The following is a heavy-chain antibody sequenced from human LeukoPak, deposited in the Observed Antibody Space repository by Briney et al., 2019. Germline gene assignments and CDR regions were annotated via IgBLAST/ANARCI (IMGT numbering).Heavy chain of an antibody. CDR2: IRSKANSYAT. CDR1: GFTFSGSA. Sequence: PGGSLRLSYAASGFTFSGSALHWVRQASGKGLEWVGRIRSKANSYATAYAASLKGRFTISRDDSKNTAYLQMNSPKTEDTAVYYCTRHLVDDSSGYYSFDYWGQGTLVTVSS. V-gene: IGHV3-73*01. J-gene: IGHJ4*02. D-gene: IGHD3-22*01. CDR3: TRHLVDDSSGYYSFDY.